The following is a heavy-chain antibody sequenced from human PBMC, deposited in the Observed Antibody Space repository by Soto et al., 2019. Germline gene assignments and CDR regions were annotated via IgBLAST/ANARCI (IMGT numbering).Heavy chain of an antibody. CDR2: IYYSGST. J-gene: IGHJ6*02. CDR1: GGSISGYY. V-gene: IGHV4-59*01. CDR3: ARGKYSSSSVNYYYGMDV. D-gene: IGHD6-6*01. Sequence: SETLSLTCTVSGGSISGYYWSWIRQPPGKGLEWIGYIYYSGSTNYNPSLKSRVTISVDTSKNQFSLKLSSVTAADTAVYYCARGKYSSSSVNYYYGMDVWGQGTTVTVSS.